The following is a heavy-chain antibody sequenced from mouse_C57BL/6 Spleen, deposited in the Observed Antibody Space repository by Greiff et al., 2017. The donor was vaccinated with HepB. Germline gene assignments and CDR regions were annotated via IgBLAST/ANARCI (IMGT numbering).Heavy chain of an antibody. Sequence: DVKLVESEGGLVQPGSSMKLSCTASGFTFSDYYMAWVRQVPEKGLEWVANINYDGSSTYYLDSLKSRFIISRDNAKNILYLQMSSLKSEDTATYYYARYGYDDYFDYWGQGTTLTVSS. CDR2: INYDGSST. D-gene: IGHD2-2*01. J-gene: IGHJ2*01. CDR3: ARYGYDDYFDY. V-gene: IGHV5-16*01. CDR1: GFTFSDYY.